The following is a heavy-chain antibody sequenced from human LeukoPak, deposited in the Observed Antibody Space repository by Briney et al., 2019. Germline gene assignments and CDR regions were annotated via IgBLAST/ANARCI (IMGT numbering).Heavy chain of an antibody. D-gene: IGHD6-6*01. Sequence: GGSLRLSCTASGFTFSDYWMTWVSQAPGKGPEWVANIKQDGSQRYYVDSVRGRFTISRDNAKNSLFLQMNGLRAEDTAVYYCARRGGSSSRRSPIDYWGQGTLVTVSS. CDR2: IKQDGSQR. V-gene: IGHV3-7*01. J-gene: IGHJ4*02. CDR1: GFTFSDYW. CDR3: ARRGGSSSRRSPIDY.